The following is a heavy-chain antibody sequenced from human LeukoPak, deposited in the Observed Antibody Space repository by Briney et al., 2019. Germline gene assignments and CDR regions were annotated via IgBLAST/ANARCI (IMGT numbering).Heavy chain of an antibody. J-gene: IGHJ4*02. CDR2: FNPENGEA. D-gene: IGHD2-8*01. CDR1: GYSLSELS. V-gene: IGHV1-24*01. Sequence: EASVKVSCKVSGYSLSELSMHWVRQAPGKGLEWMGGFNPENGEAVYAQKFQGRVTMTEDTSTDTRYMELNSLKSEDTAVYYCAAGGVYYLLDNWGQGTLVTVSS. CDR3: AAGGVYYLLDN.